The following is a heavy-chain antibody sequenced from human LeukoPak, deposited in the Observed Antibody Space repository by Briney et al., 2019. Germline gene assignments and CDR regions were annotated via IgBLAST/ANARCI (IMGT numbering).Heavy chain of an antibody. J-gene: IGHJ3*02. V-gene: IGHV4-4*07. Sequence: ESSETLSLTCTISGGSISSYYWSWIRQCAEKGLEWIGRIYTSGSTNYNPSLKSRVTMSLDTSKNQFSLKLSSVTAADTAVYYCARDKRGFDATDIWGQGTMVTVSS. CDR3: ARDKRGFDATDI. CDR2: IYTSGST. D-gene: IGHD2-2*01. CDR1: GGSISSYY.